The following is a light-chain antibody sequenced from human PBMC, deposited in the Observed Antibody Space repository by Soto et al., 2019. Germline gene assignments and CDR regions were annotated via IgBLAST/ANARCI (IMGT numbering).Light chain of an antibody. J-gene: IGKJ4*01. CDR3: KQSKSFPLT. CDR2: AAS. CDR1: QGIDRW. Sequence: DIQRTQSRSSLSASVGDRVIITCRASQGIDRWLAWYQQKPGKAPKVLIYAASSLRSGVPSRFSGSGSGTDFSLTISSLQPEDLATYYCKQSKSFPLTFGGGTKVDIK. V-gene: IGKV1-12*01.